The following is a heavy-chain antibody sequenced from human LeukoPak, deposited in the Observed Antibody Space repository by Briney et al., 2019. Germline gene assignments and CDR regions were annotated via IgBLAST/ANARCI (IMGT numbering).Heavy chain of an antibody. D-gene: IGHD6-19*01. V-gene: IGHV4-34*01. CDR3: ARDPRIAVASGGCARYYFDY. J-gene: IGHJ4*02. Sequence: SETLSLTCAVYGGSFSGYYWSWIRQPPGKGLEWIGEINHSGSTNYNPSLKSRVTISVDTSKNQFSLKLSSVTAADTAVYYCARDPRIAVASGGCARYYFDYWGRGTLVTVSS. CDR1: GGSFSGYY. CDR2: INHSGST.